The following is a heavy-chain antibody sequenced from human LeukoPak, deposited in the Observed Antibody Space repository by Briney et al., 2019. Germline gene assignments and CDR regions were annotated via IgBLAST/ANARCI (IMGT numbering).Heavy chain of an antibody. V-gene: IGHV3-33*01. D-gene: IGHD3-16*02. Sequence: GGSLRLSCAASGFTFSSYGMHWVRQAPGKGREWVAVIWYDGSNKYYADSVKGRFTISRDNSKNTLYLQMNSLRAEDTAVYYCARGGTEIMITFGGVIVRDYFDYWGQGTLVTVSS. CDR1: GFTFSSYG. CDR2: IWYDGSNK. CDR3: ARGGTEIMITFGGVIVRDYFDY. J-gene: IGHJ4*02.